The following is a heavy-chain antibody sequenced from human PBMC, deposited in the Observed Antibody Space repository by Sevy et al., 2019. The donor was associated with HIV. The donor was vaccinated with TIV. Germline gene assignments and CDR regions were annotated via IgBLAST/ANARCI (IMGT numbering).Heavy chain of an antibody. CDR1: GGSINSYY. CDR3: ARAVGSSSWPRDYYYGMDV. J-gene: IGHJ6*02. D-gene: IGHD6-13*01. V-gene: IGHV4-59*01. Sequence: SETLSLTCTVSGGSINSYYWTWIRQPPGKGLEWIGYIYYSGSTKYHPSLKSRVTISVDTSKNQFSLKLTSVTAADTAVYYCARAVGSSSWPRDYYYGMDVWGQGSTVTVSS. CDR2: IYYSGST.